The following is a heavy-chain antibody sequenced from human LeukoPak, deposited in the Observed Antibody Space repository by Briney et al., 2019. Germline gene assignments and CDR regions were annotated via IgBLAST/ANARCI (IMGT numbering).Heavy chain of an antibody. D-gene: IGHD3-10*01. Sequence: PSETLSLTCTVSGGSISSGSYYWTWIRQPAGKGLEWIGRIYSSGSTNYNPSLKSRVTMSVDTSKNQFSLKLTSVTAADTAVYYCARDRYYGSGSYPYYYYYMDVWGKGTTVTISS. V-gene: IGHV4-61*02. CDR2: IYSSGST. CDR1: GGSISSGSYY. CDR3: ARDRYYGSGSYPYYYYYMDV. J-gene: IGHJ6*03.